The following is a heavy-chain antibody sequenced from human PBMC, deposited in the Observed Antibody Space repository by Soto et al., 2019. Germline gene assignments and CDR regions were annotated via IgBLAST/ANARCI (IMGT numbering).Heavy chain of an antibody. CDR3: ARNDSGSKNFDY. Sequence: ASETLSLTCTVSDGSISSGGYYWSWLRQHPGKGLEWIGYISDSGRTYYNPSLKSRVTISEDTSKNQFSLKLRFVTAADTAVYYCARNDSGSKNFDYWGQGTPVTVSS. V-gene: IGHV4-31*03. J-gene: IGHJ4*02. CDR1: DGSISSGGYY. CDR2: ISDSGRT. D-gene: IGHD3-10*01.